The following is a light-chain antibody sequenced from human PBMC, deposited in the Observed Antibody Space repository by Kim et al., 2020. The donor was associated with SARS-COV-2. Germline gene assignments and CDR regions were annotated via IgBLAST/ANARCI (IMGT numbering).Light chain of an antibody. Sequence: DIQTTQSPSSLSASVGDRVTITCRASQSISKFFNWYQQKPGEAPTLLIYGASRLQSGVPSRFSGSGSGTDFTLTISSLQPEDFATYYCQQNSSTPPTFGQGTKVEIK. CDR3: QQNSSTPPT. J-gene: IGKJ1*01. CDR1: QSISKF. CDR2: GAS. V-gene: IGKV1-39*01.